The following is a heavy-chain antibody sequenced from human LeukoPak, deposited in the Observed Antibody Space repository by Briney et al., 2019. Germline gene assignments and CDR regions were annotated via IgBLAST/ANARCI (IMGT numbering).Heavy chain of an antibody. D-gene: IGHD6-13*01. CDR2: IYARGNT. CDR1: GGSISNYY. J-gene: IGHJ4*02. Sequence: SETLSLTCTVSGGSISNYYWSWIRQPAGKGLEWIGLIYARGNTNYSPSLKSRVTISVDTSKNQFSLKLSSVTAADTAVYYCARDSGIAAAGPFDYWGQGTLVTVSS. CDR3: ARDSGIAAAGPFDY. V-gene: IGHV4-4*07.